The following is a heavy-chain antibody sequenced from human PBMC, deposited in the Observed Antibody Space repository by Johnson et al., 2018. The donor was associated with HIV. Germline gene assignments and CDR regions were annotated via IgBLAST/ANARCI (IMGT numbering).Heavy chain of an antibody. CDR1: GFTFSSYW. Sequence: VQLVESGGGLVQPGGSLRLSCAASGFTFSSYWMHWVRQAPGKGLVWVSRINSDGSSTSYADSVKGRFTISRDNSKNTLYLQMNSLRAEDTAVFYCARDLVVGDHSTPLTHAFDIWGQGTMVTVSS. CDR3: ARDLVVGDHSTPLTHAFDI. V-gene: IGHV3-74*01. D-gene: IGHD1-26*01. CDR2: INSDGSST. J-gene: IGHJ3*02.